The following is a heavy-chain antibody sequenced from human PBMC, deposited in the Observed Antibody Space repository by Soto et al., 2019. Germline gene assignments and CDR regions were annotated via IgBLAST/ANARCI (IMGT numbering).Heavy chain of an antibody. CDR1: GDSVSNDNYY. CDR2: IYYSGTT. CDR3: ARSQRGRTAFTFDY. J-gene: IGHJ4*02. V-gene: IGHV4-61*01. D-gene: IGHD3-16*01. Sequence: SETLSLTCAVSGDSVSNDNYYWSWIRQPPGKGLEWIGYIYYSGTTNYNSYLRSRLSLSVDMSKNQFSLKLASVTAADTAVYFCARSQRGRTAFTFDYWGQGALVTVS.